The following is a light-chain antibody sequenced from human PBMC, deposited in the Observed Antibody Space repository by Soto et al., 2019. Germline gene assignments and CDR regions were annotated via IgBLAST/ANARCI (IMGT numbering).Light chain of an antibody. V-gene: IGLV1-44*01. J-gene: IGLJ1*01. CDR2: GNN. CDR3: AAWDDSLNGYV. CDR1: SSNIGSET. Sequence: SALTQPPSASGTPGQRVTISCSGSSSNIGSETVNWYQQVPGTAPKLLIYGNNQRPSGVPDRFSGSKSGTSASLAISGLQSEDEADYYCAAWDDSLNGYVFATGTKVTVL.